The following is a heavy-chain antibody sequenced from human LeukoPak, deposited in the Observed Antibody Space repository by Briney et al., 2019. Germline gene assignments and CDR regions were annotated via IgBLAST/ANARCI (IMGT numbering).Heavy chain of an antibody. CDR3: ARDPGGSSSWYPVSYYYYGMDV. Sequence: ASVKVSCKASGYTFTSYYMHWVRQAPGQGLEWMGIINPRGGSTSYAQKFQGRVTMTRDTSTSTVYMELSSLRSEDTAVYYCARDPGGSSSWYPVSYYYYGMDVWGQGTTVTVSS. CDR1: GYTFTSYY. J-gene: IGHJ6*02. CDR2: INPRGGST. D-gene: IGHD6-13*01. V-gene: IGHV1-46*01.